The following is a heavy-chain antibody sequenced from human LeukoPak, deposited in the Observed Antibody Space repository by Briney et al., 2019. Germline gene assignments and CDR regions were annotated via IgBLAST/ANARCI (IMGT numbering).Heavy chain of an antibody. CDR2: ISNDGSNK. D-gene: IGHD2-2*03. CDR1: GVTLSPYA. V-gene: IGHV3-30*03. Sequence: GGSLRLSCAGSGVTLSPYAMHWVRQAPGKGLEWVALISNDGSNKYYADSVKGRFTISRDNSKNTLDLQMNSLRAEDTAVYYCAIDGYCSSTSCYPNHFDSWGQGTLVIVSS. J-gene: IGHJ4*02. CDR3: AIDGYCSSTSCYPNHFDS.